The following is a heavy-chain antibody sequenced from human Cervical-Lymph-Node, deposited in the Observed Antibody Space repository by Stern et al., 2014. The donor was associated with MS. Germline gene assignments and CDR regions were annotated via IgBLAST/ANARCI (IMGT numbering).Heavy chain of an antibody. V-gene: IGHV3-30*03. Sequence: VQLVESGGGVVQPGRSLTLSCAASGFSFSNSGMHWVRQAPGKALEWMAVMSFVGGNKKYGDSVKGRFSISRDMANNTLFLQMNSLRPEDTAVYYCMGVGDAMHVWGQGTTVIVSS. CDR3: MGVGDAMHV. J-gene: IGHJ6*02. CDR1: GFSFSNSG. CDR2: MSFVGGNK.